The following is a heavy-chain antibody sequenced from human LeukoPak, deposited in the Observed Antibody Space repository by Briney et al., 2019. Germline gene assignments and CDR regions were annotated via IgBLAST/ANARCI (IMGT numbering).Heavy chain of an antibody. V-gene: IGHV3-9*01. Sequence: GGSLRLSCAASGFTFDDYAMHWVRQAPGKGLEWVSGISWNSGSIGYADSVKGRFTISRDNAKNSLYLQMNSLRAEDTALYYCAKDLYDILTYMDVWGKGTTVTISS. D-gene: IGHD3-9*01. CDR1: GFTFDDYA. J-gene: IGHJ6*03. CDR2: ISWNSGSI. CDR3: AKDLYDILTYMDV.